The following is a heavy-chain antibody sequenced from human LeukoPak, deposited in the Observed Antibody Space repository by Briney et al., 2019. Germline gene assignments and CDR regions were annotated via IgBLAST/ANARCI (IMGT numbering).Heavy chain of an antibody. V-gene: IGHV4-39*01. D-gene: IGHD6-19*01. CDR2: LHSSGNT. J-gene: IGHJ4*02. Sequence: PSETLSLTCTVSGGSIGSSNYYWGWVRQPPGKGLEWIGFLHSSGNTYYSPSLNSRVTMSVDMSMNQFSLKLTSVTVADTAIYYCASKRFSSGWAYYFDYWGQGTLVTVSS. CDR3: ASKRFSSGWAYYFDY. CDR1: GGSIGSSNYY.